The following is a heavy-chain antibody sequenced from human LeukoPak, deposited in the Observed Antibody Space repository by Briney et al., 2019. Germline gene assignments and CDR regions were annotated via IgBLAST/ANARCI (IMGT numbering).Heavy chain of an antibody. CDR3: AREGGFDI. D-gene: IGHD3-16*01. Sequence: GGSLRLSCAASGFTFSSYAMHWVRQAPGKGLEWVAVISYDGSNKYYTDSVKGRFTISRDNSKNTLYPQMNSLRAEDTAVYYCAREGGFDIWGQGTMVTVSS. CDR2: ISYDGSNK. CDR1: GFTFSSYA. V-gene: IGHV3-30*04. J-gene: IGHJ3*02.